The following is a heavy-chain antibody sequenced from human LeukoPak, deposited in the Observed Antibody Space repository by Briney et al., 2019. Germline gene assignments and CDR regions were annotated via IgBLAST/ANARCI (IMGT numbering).Heavy chain of an antibody. CDR3: ATCTEMAKIRHVDS. CDR2: ISGGGGST. D-gene: IGHD4-17*01. CDR1: GFTFSSYD. J-gene: IGHJ4*02. V-gene: IGHV3-23*01. Sequence: GGSLRLSCAASGFTFSSYDMSWVRQAPGKGLEWVSAISGGGGSTYYAASVKGRFTISRNNYKTTLYQLKNRMTDETAVLYYCATCTEMAKIRHVDSGGQGTLVTVS.